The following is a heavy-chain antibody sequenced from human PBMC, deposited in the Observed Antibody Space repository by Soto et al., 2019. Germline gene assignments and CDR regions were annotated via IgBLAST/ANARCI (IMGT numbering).Heavy chain of an antibody. CDR2: IYPGDSET. CDR3: ARLGFPGAIYFDS. V-gene: IGHV5-51*01. Sequence: GESLKISCKGSGYNFTTFWIGWVRQMPGKGLEWMGIIYPGDSETKYSPDFEGQVTISADRSTNTAYQQWRSLRASDTAMYYCARLGFPGAIYFDSWGLGTLVTVSS. CDR1: GYNFTTFW. J-gene: IGHJ4*02.